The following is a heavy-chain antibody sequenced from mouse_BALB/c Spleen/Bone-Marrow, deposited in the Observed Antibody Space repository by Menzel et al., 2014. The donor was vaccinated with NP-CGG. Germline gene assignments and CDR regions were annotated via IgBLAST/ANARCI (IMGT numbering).Heavy chain of an antibody. D-gene: IGHD1-2*01. J-gene: IGHJ3*01. V-gene: IGHV1-84*02. Sequence: QVQLQQPGPELVKPGASVKISYKASGYTFTDYYIDWVKQEPGQGLEWIGWIYPRNNNTKYNERFKDKATLTVDTPSSTAYMQLSNLTSEDTAVYFCARGITTATFAYWGQGTLVTVSA. CDR3: ARGITTATFAY. CDR1: GYTFTDYY. CDR2: IYPRNNNT.